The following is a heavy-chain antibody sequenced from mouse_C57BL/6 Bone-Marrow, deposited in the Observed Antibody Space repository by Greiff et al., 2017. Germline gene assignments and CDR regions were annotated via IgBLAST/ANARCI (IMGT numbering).Heavy chain of an antibody. V-gene: IGHV2-2*01. Sequence: VQRVESGPGLVQPSQSLSITCTVSGFSLTSYGVHWVRQSPGKCLEWLGVIWSGGSTDYNAAFISRLSISKDNSKSQVFFKMNSLQADDTAIYYCARPMTRSYWGQGTLVTVSA. J-gene: IGHJ3*01. CDR2: IWSGGST. D-gene: IGHD2-3*01. CDR3: ARPMTRSY. CDR1: GFSLTSYG.